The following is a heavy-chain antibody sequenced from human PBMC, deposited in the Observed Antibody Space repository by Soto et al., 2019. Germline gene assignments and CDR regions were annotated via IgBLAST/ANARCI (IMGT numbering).Heavy chain of an antibody. J-gene: IGHJ4*02. CDR2: ISYDGSNR. CDR1: GFTFSSYG. Sequence: PGGALRPSCAAAGFTFSSYGMHWVRQAPGKGLGWVAVISYDGSNRYYADPVKGRFTISRDNSKNTLYLQMNSLIAEDTAVYYCAKDQRHSSSWQPLDYWGQGTLVTVSS. CDR3: AKDQRHSSSWQPLDY. D-gene: IGHD6-13*01. V-gene: IGHV3-30*18.